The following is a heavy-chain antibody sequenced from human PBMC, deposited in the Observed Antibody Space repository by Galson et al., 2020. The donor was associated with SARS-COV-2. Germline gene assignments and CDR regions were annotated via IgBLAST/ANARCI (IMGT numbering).Heavy chain of an antibody. D-gene: IGHD3-3*01. Sequence: GGSLRLSCAASRFTFSSYAMTWVRQAPGKGLEWVSGISGSGGSTYYADSVKGRFTISRDNSKNTLYLQMNSLRAEDTAVYYCAKGLNDFWSGNKHYYFDYWGQGTLVTVSS. J-gene: IGHJ4*02. CDR3: AKGLNDFWSGNKHYYFDY. CDR1: RFTFSSYA. CDR2: ISGSGGST. V-gene: IGHV3-23*01.